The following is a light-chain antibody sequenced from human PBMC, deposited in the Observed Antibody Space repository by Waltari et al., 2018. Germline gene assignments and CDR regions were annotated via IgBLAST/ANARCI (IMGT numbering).Light chain of an antibody. Sequence: QSALTQPASVSGSPGQSLTISCTGTSSNVGCYNYVSWYQQHPGKAPKLRIYDVSNRPSGVSNRFSGSKSGNTASLTISGLQAEDEADYYCSSYTSSSTRVFGTGTKVTVL. CDR3: SSYTSSSTRV. CDR1: SSNVGCYNY. CDR2: DVS. V-gene: IGLV2-14*03. J-gene: IGLJ1*01.